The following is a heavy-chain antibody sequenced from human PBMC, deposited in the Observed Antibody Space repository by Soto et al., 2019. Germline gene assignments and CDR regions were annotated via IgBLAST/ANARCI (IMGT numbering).Heavy chain of an antibody. Sequence: ESGGGVVQPGRSLRLSCAASGFTFSSYGMHWVRQAPGKGLEWVAVIWYDGSNKYYADSVKGRFTISRDNSKNTLYLQMNSLRAEDTAVYYCARGGGFGAFDIWGQGTMVTVSS. CDR2: IWYDGSNK. V-gene: IGHV3-33*01. J-gene: IGHJ3*02. CDR3: ARGGGFGAFDI. CDR1: GFTFSSYG. D-gene: IGHD3-10*01.